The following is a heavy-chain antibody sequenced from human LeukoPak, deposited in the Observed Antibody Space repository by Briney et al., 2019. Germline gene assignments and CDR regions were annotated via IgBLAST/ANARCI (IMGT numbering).Heavy chain of an antibody. CDR2: INHSGST. V-gene: IGHV4-34*01. CDR3: ARLGESSSSSADY. Sequence: SETLSLTCAVYGGSFSGYYWSWIRQPPGKGLEWIGEINHSGSTNYNPSLKSRVTISVDTSKNQFSLKLSSVTAADTAVYYCARLGESSSSSADYWGQGTLVTVSS. CDR1: GGSFSGYY. D-gene: IGHD6-13*01. J-gene: IGHJ4*02.